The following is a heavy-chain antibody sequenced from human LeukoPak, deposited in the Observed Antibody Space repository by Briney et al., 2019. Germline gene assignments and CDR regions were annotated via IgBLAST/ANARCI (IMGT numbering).Heavy chain of an antibody. D-gene: IGHD3-9*01. V-gene: IGHV3-23*01. J-gene: IGHJ4*02. CDR2: ISGGGASQ. Sequence: GGALRLSFVSSGWTFSSYAMSWVRQARGKGVEGVSVISGGGASQYYGDSGKGRFTIIRDNSKNTMYLQMNSLRAEDTAVYYCATTCLRYFACATPDYWGQGTLVTVSS. CDR3: ATTCLRYFACATPDY. CDR1: GWTFSSYA.